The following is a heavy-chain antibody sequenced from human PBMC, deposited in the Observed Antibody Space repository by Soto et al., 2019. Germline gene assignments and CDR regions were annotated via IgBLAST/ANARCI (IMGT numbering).Heavy chain of an antibody. V-gene: IGHV3-33*01. CDR2: IWYDGSKK. D-gene: IGHD3-22*01. CDR1: GFIFSSYG. CDR3: ARDRDYFDTSGYYYYFDY. J-gene: IGHJ4*02. Sequence: QVQLVESGGGVVQPGRSLRLSCAASGFIFSSYGMHWVRQAPGKGLEWAAVIWYDGSKKYYADSVKGRFTISRDNSKNTMYLQMNSLRAEDTAVYYCARDRDYFDTSGYYYYFDYWGQGTLVTVSS.